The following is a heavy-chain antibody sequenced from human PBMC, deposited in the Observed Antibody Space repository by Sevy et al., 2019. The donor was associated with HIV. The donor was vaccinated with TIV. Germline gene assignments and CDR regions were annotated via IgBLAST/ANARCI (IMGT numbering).Heavy chain of an antibody. Sequence: SETLSLTCTVSGGSISSYYWSWIRHPPGKGLEWIGYIYYSGSTNYNPSLKSRVTISVDTSKNQFSLKLSSVTAADTAVYYCARQVGDIVVAYFDYWGQRTLVTVSS. CDR3: ARQVGDIVVAYFDY. V-gene: IGHV4-59*08. CDR2: IYYSGST. J-gene: IGHJ4*02. D-gene: IGHD2-15*01. CDR1: GGSISSYY.